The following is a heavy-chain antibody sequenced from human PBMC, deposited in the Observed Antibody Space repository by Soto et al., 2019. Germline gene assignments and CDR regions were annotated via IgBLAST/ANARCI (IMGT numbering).Heavy chain of an antibody. Sequence: QITLKESGPPLVRPAQTLTLTCAFSGFSLTTTRMGVAWIRQPPGKALEWLALIYWDDDKRYSPSLKNRLTASKTTSPTRVALPFPTIAPNAPGTTFCAQAVDFDWWGFDRWAPGTRVT. CDR1: GFSLTTTRMG. V-gene: IGHV2-5*02. CDR2: IYWDDDK. CDR3: AQAVDFDWWGFDR. D-gene: IGHD2-8*02. J-gene: IGHJ4*02.